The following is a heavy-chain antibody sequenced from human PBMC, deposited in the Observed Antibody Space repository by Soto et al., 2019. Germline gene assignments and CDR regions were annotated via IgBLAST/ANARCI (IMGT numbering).Heavy chain of an antibody. V-gene: IGHV2-5*02. CDR3: AHRRGLLRGYGMDV. CDR2: IYWDDDK. D-gene: IGHD1-26*01. J-gene: IGHJ6*02. Sequence: QITLKESGPTLVKPTQTLTLTCTFSGFSLSTSGVGVGWIRQPPGKALEWLALIYWDDDKRYSPSLKSRLTIXXXTXXHQVVLTMTNMDPVDTATYYCAHRRGLLRGYGMDVWGQGTTVTVSS. CDR1: GFSLSTSGVG.